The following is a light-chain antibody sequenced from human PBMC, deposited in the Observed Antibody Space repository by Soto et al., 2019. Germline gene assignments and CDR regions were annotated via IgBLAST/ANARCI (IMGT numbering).Light chain of an antibody. Sequence: EIVLTQSPGTLSLSPGERATLSCRASQSVSSTYLAWYQQRPGQAPRLLIYGASSRATGIPDRFGGSGSGADFTLTISRLEPGDFAVYYCQQYGNSRWTFGQGTKVEIK. J-gene: IGKJ1*01. CDR3: QQYGNSRWT. CDR2: GAS. V-gene: IGKV3-20*01. CDR1: QSVSSTY.